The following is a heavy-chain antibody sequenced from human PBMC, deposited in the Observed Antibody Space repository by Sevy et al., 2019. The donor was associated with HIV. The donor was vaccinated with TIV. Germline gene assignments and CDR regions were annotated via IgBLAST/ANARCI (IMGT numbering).Heavy chain of an antibody. CDR3: ARDGGCSSTACLLYFDY. D-gene: IGHD2-2*01. CDR2: ISSSSNYI. J-gene: IGHJ4*02. CDR1: GFTFSKYP. Sequence: GGSLRLSCVVSGFTFSKYPMNWVRQAPGKGLELVSSISSSSNYIYYGDSVKGRFTISRDNAKNSLYLQMNSLRADDTAVYYCARDGGCSSTACLLYFDYWGQGTLVTVSS. V-gene: IGHV3-21*01.